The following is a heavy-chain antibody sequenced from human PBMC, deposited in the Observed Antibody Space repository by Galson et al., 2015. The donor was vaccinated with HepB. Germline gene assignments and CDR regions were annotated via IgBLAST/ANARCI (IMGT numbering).Heavy chain of an antibody. D-gene: IGHD1-26*01. V-gene: IGHV2-5*02. CDR2: VYWDDDK. CDR3: AHERSPRGVFDY. CDR1: GFSLDTREVA. J-gene: IGHJ4*02. Sequence: PALVKPTQTLTLTCSFSGFSLDTREVAVGWIRQPPGKALEWLGLVYWDDDKTYSPSLKSRLAITKDTSNNRVVLTMTNMDPVDTATYFWAHERSPRGVFDYWGQGILVTVSS.